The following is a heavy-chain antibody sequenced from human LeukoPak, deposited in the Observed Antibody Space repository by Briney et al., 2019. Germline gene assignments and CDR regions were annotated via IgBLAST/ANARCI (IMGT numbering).Heavy chain of an antibody. J-gene: IGHJ4*02. CDR1: GFTFSSYG. V-gene: IGHV3-30*02. CDR2: IRYDGSNK. CDR3: AKESTHYGGGYFDY. D-gene: IGHD4-17*01. Sequence: GGSLGLSCAASGFTFSSYGMHWVRQAPGKGLESVAFIRYDGSNKYYADSVKGRFTISRDNSKNTLYLQMNSLRAEDTAVYYCAKESTHYGGGYFDYWGQGTLVTVSS.